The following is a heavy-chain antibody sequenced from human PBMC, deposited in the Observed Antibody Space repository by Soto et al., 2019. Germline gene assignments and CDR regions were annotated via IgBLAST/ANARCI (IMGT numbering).Heavy chain of an antibody. Sequence: EVQLVESGGDLVQPGGSLRLSCEASGFTFSSNWMHWVRQGPGKGLVWVSRINPDGSTRGYADSVKGRFTISRDNARNTVFLQMSSLRAEDTAVYYCARGGEVGAGQYYLDDSWGQGTLVTVSS. CDR1: GFTFSSNW. D-gene: IGHD2-21*01. J-gene: IGHJ4*02. V-gene: IGHV3-74*01. CDR2: INPDGSTR. CDR3: ARGGEVGAGQYYLDDS.